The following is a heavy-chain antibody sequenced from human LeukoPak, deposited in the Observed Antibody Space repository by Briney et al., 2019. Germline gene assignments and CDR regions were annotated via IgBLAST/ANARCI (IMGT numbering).Heavy chain of an antibody. CDR1: GFTFSNYW. CDR3: AKDLHYGSADY. V-gene: IGHV3-74*01. D-gene: IGHD3-10*01. J-gene: IGHJ4*02. CDR2: INPDGRST. Sequence: GGSLRLSRAASGFTFSNYWMHWVRQAPGKGLVWVSFINPDGRSTNYADSVKGRFTMSRDNAKNTLYLQMNSLRAEDTAVYYCAKDLHYGSADYWGQGTLVTVSS.